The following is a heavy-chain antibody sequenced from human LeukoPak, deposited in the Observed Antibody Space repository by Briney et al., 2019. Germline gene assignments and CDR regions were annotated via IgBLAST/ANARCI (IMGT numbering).Heavy chain of an antibody. V-gene: IGHV4-4*07. D-gene: IGHD1-26*01. J-gene: IGHJ4*02. CDR1: GGSISSYY. CDR2: IHTSGNT. Sequence: SETLSLTCTVSGGSISSYYWSWIRQPAGKGLEWIGRIHTSGNTNYNPSLKSRVTMSVDTSKTQFSLKLSSVTAADTAVYYCARDQGSYPYYFDYWGQGTLVTVSS. CDR3: ARDQGSYPYYFDY.